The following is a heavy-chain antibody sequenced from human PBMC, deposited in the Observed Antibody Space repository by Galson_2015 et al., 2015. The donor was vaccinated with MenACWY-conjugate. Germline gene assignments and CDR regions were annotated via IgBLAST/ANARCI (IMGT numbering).Heavy chain of an antibody. CDR3: ARQMGATLSSHDAFDI. Sequence: QSGAEVKKPGESPRISCKGSGYSFPSYWIGWVRQMPGKGLEWMGIIYPHDSDTRYSPSFQGQVTISVDKSISTANLQWSSLKASDTAMYYCARQMGATLSSHDAFDIWGQGTMVTVSS. CDR1: GYSFPSYW. D-gene: IGHD1-26*01. CDR2: IYPHDSDT. J-gene: IGHJ3*02. V-gene: IGHV5-51*01.